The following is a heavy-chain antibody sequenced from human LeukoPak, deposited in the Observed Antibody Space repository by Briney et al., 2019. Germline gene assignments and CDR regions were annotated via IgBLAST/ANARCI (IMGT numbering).Heavy chain of an antibody. D-gene: IGHD4-17*01. CDR2: ISGSGGST. V-gene: IGHV3-23*01. J-gene: IGHJ6*02. CDR3: AKEDYGVDYYYGMDV. CDR1: GFTFSSYA. Sequence: GGSLRLSCAASGFTFSSYAMSWVRQAPGKGLEWVSAISGSGGSTYYADSVKGRFTISRDNSKNTLYLRMNSLRAEDTAVYYCAKEDYGVDYYYGMDVWGQGTTVTVSS.